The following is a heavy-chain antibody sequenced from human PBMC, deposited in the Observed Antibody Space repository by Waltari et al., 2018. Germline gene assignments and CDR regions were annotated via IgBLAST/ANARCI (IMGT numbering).Heavy chain of an antibody. Sequence: QVQLVQSGAEVKKPGASVKVSCKASGYTFTGYYMHWVRQAPGQGLEWMGWINPNSGGTNYAQKFQGRVTRTRDTSISTAYMELSRLRSDDTAVYYCARAAGYSSSWYGSCFDYWGQGTLVTVSS. CDR2: INPNSGGT. CDR1: GYTFTGYY. D-gene: IGHD6-13*01. V-gene: IGHV1-2*02. CDR3: ARAAGYSSSWYGSCFDY. J-gene: IGHJ4*02.